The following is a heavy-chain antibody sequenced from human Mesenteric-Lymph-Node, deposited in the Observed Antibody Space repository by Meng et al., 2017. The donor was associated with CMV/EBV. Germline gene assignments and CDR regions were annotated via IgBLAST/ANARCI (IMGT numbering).Heavy chain of an antibody. CDR1: GFTFSSYW. D-gene: IGHD2-15*01. Sequence: GGSLRLSCAASGFTFSSYWMHWVRQAPGKGLVWVSCINSDGSSTRYADSVKGRFTISRDNAKNTLFLQMNSLRAEDTAVYYCARDRSSAELILFDYWGQGTLVTVSS. CDR2: INSDGSST. CDR3: ARDRSSAELILFDY. J-gene: IGHJ4*02. V-gene: IGHV3-74*01.